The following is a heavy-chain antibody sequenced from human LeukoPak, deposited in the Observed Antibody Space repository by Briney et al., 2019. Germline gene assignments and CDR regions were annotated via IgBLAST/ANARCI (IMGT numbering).Heavy chain of an antibody. CDR2: IYYSGST. V-gene: IGHV4-59*11. CDR1: GGSISSHY. CDR3: ARNGAVRYFDWFAAFDI. J-gene: IGHJ3*02. D-gene: IGHD3-9*01. Sequence: SETLSLTCTVSGGSISSHYWSWIRQPPGKGLEWIGYIYYSGSTNYNPSLKSRVTISVDTSKNQFSLKLSSATAADTAVYYCARNGAVRYFDWFAAFDIWGQGTMVTVSS.